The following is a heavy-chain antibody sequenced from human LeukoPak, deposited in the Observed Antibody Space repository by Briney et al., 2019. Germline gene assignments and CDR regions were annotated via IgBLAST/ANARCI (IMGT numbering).Heavy chain of an antibody. Sequence: GGSLRLSCAASGFTVSSNYMSWVRQAPGKGLEWVSVIYSGGSTYYADSVKGRFTISRDNSKNTLYLQMNSLRAEDTAVYYCARDEREQQLFDYWGQGTLVTVSS. CDR1: GFTVSSNY. V-gene: IGHV3-66*01. D-gene: IGHD6-13*01. CDR2: IYSGGST. J-gene: IGHJ4*02. CDR3: ARDEREQQLFDY.